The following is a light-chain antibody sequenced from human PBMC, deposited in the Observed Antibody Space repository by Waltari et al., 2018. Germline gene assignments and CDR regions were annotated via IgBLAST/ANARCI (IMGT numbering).Light chain of an antibody. J-gene: IGKJ1*01. Sequence: IVLTQSPGTLSVSPGERVTLSCRASQSVSRTLAWYPPKPGQAPRLPIYDASTRATGIPDRFSGSGSGTDFSLTISRLEPEDFAVYYCQKYGTLPATFGQGTKVEIK. CDR2: DAS. V-gene: IGKV3-20*01. CDR3: QKYGTLPAT. CDR1: QSVSRT.